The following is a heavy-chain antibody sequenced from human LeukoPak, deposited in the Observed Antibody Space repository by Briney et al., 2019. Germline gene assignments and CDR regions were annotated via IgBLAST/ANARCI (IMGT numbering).Heavy chain of an antibody. Sequence: EASVTVSFTASGGTFSSYAISWVRQAPGQGLEWMGRIIPILGIANYAQKFQGRGTITADKSTSTAYMELSSLRSEHTAVYYCARGARPATEGGNWFDPWGQGTLVTVSS. D-gene: IGHD4-17*01. CDR3: ARGARPATEGGNWFDP. J-gene: IGHJ5*02. CDR1: GGTFSSYA. CDR2: IIPILGIA. V-gene: IGHV1-69*04.